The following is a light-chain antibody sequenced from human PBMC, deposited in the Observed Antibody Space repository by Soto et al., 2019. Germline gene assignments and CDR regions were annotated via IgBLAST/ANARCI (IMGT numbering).Light chain of an antibody. Sequence: EIVLTQSPGTLSLSPGERAILSCRASQSVSSNFLVWYQQKPGQAPRLLIYAASSRATGIPDRFSGSGSGTDFTLTITRLEPEDFAMYYCQQYGDSRLTFGGGTKVEIK. J-gene: IGKJ4*01. V-gene: IGKV3-20*01. CDR2: AAS. CDR1: QSVSSNF. CDR3: QQYGDSRLT.